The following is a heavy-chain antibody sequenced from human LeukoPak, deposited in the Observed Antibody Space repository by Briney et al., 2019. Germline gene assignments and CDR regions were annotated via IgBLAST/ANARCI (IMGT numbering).Heavy chain of an antibody. J-gene: IGHJ5*02. V-gene: IGHV5-51*01. CDR1: GYSFTTYW. CDR3: VRGLGPRYCSGISCYAGGKSVWFDP. Sequence: ESLNISCKGSGYSFTTYWICCVRQMHGKGLEWMGIIYPGDSDTSYSPSFQGQVTISADKSISTAYLQWSSLTAPDTAMYYCVRGLGPRYCSGISCYAGGKSVWFDPWGQGTLVTVSS. D-gene: IGHD2-15*01. CDR2: IYPGDSDT.